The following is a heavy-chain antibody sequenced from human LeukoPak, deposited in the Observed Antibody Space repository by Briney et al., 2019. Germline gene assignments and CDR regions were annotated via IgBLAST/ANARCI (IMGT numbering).Heavy chain of an antibody. CDR3: ARDLSNVSPGDCGIDY. V-gene: IGHV3-74*01. J-gene: IGHJ4*02. Sequence: GGSLRLSCAASGFTFSNYWMHWVRQTPGKGLVWVSRVRPDGRDTDYADSVKGRITISRDNAKNTLYLKLNSLRGEDRAVYYCARDLSNVSPGDCGIDYWGQGALVIVSS. D-gene: IGHD2-21*01. CDR2: VRPDGRDT. CDR1: GFTFSNYW.